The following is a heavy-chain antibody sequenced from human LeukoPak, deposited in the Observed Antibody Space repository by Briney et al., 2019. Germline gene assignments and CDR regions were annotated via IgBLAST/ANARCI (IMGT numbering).Heavy chain of an antibody. J-gene: IGHJ5*02. CDR1: GYNFTSYY. V-gene: IGHV1-46*01. D-gene: IGHD3-10*01. CDR2: INPSGGSA. Sequence: ASVNVSCKASGYNFTSYYMHWVRQAPGQGLEWMGIINPSGGSATYAQKFQGRVTMTRDTSTSTVYMELSSLTSEDTAVYYCARGLGSGSYYGSWGQGTLVTVSS. CDR3: ARGLGSGSYYGS.